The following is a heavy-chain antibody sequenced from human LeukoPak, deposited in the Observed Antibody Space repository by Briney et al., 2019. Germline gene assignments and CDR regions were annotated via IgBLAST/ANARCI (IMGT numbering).Heavy chain of an antibody. CDR3: ARDRGWLTSDY. Sequence: GGYLRFSCAASGFTFNTYWMGWVRQGQGLGLEWLGNIKEDGSETYYVDFLKGRITISRDNAKNSLSLQMNSLRVEDTAVYYCARDRGWLTSDYWGQGTLVTVSS. CDR2: IKEDGSET. CDR1: GFTFNTYW. V-gene: IGHV3-7*03. D-gene: IGHD3-10*01. J-gene: IGHJ4*02.